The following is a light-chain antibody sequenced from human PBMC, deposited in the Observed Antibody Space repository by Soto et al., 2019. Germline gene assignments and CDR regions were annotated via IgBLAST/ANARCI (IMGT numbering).Light chain of an antibody. J-gene: IGKJ5*01. CDR1: QSVISSY. CDR2: GAS. V-gene: IGKV3-20*01. CDR3: QQYGASPPPIT. Sequence: EIVLTQSPGTLSLSPGERATLSCRASQSVISSYLAWYQQKPGQAPRLLIYGASIRATGIPDRFSGSGSGTDFTLSISRLEPEDFAVYYCQQYGASPPPITFGQGTRLEIK.